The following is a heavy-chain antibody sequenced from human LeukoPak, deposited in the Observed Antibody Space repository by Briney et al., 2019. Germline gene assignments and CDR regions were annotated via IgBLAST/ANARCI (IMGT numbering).Heavy chain of an antibody. CDR2: ISSSGSTI. V-gene: IGHV3-11*01. CDR1: GFTFSDYY. D-gene: IGHD5-12*01. Sequence: GGSLRLSCAASGFTFSDYYMSWIRQAPGKGLEWVSYISSSGSTIYYADSVKGRFTTSRDNAKNSLYLQMNSLRAEDTAVYYCAGPIRGYSGYDSVDYYGMDVWGQGTTVTVSS. J-gene: IGHJ6*02. CDR3: AGPIRGYSGYDSVDYYGMDV.